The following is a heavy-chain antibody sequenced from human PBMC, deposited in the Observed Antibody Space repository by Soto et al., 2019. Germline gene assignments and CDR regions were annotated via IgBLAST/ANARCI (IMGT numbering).Heavy chain of an antibody. J-gene: IGHJ4*02. D-gene: IGHD5-12*01. CDR3: AKRIMATIGHFDS. CDR2: ISGIGHST. V-gene: IGHV3-23*01. Sequence: EVQLLESGGGLVQPGMSLRLSCAASGFTFSSYAMSWVRQAPGKGLEWVSAISGIGHSTYYADSMKGRFTISRDNSKNTLYLQMNSLRAEDTAVYYCAKRIMATIGHFDSWGQGTLVTVSS. CDR1: GFTFSSYA.